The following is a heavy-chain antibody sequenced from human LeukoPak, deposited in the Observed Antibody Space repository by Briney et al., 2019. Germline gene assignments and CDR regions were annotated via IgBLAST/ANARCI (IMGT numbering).Heavy chain of an antibody. CDR3: AKGGRGYNPDF. V-gene: IGHV3-23*01. Sequence: TGGSLRLSCAASGFTFSTYPMSWVRQAPGKGLEWFSSISSGSSTSYAGYADSVKGRFSISRDNSKNTLYLQMSSLRAEDTAVYYCAKGGRGYNPDFWGQGTLVTVSS. CDR1: GFTFSTYP. J-gene: IGHJ4*02. CDR2: ISSGSSTSYA. D-gene: IGHD5-24*01.